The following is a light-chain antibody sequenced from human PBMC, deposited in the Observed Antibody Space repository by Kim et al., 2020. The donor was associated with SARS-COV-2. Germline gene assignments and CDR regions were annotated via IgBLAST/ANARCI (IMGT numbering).Light chain of an antibody. J-gene: IGKJ1*01. CDR3: QQYAGSPWT. CDR2: GAS. CDR1: QSVSSNF. V-gene: IGKV3-20*01. Sequence: EIVLTQSPGTLSLSPGERATLSCRASQSVSSNFLAWYQQNPGQAPRLLIYGASSRATGIPDRFSGSGSGTDFTLTISRLEPEDFAVYYCQQYAGSPWTFGQGTKVDIK.